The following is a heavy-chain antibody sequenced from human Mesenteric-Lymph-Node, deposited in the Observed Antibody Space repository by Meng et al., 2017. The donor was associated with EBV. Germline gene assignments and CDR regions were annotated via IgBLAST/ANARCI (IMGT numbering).Heavy chain of an antibody. V-gene: IGHV6-1*01. J-gene: IGHJ4*02. Sequence: QWEPSRRGVLQPSHPLPPPCGVADSSVSSNGGAWHWISQWPLRGRVWQVSTYYMSMCSNDYAVSVTSPISITPNKFNNQFSPQLNSVTPEDSAVYYSARATGGFDCWGQGTLVTVSS. D-gene: IGHD1-14*01. CDR2: TYYMSMCSN. CDR1: DSSVSSNGGA. CDR3: ARATGGFDC.